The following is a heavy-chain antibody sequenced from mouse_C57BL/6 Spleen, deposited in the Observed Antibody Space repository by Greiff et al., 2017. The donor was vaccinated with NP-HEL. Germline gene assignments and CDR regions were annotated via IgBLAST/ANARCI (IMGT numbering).Heavy chain of an antibody. D-gene: IGHD4-1*01. V-gene: IGHV1-18*01. CDR2: INPNNGGT. CDR3: ARGGILVDWYFDV. CDR1: GYTFTDYN. J-gene: IGHJ1*03. Sequence: EVQLQQSGPELVKPGASVKIPCKASGYTFTDYNMDWVKQSHGKSLEWIGDINPNNGGTIYNQKFKGKATLTVDKSSSTAYMELRSLTSEDTAVYYCARGGILVDWYFDVWGTGTTVTVSS.